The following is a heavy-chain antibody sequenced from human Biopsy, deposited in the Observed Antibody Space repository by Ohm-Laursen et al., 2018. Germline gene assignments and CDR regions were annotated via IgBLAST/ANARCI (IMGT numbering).Heavy chain of an antibody. CDR1: GYAFHTYY. CDR2: INPSGRYT. V-gene: IGHV1-46*02. J-gene: IGHJ4*02. CDR3: ARPRGTATAIADGLDY. D-gene: IGHD2-21*02. Sequence: ASVKVSCKASGYAFHTYYMHWVRQAPGQGLEWLGYINPSGRYTRNAQSFQGRITMTRDTSTSTVYMELSGLTSDDTAVYYCARPRGTATAIADGLDYWGQGTLVTVSS.